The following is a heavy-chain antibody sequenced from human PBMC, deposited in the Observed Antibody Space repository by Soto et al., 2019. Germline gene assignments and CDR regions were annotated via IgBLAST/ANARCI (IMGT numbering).Heavy chain of an antibody. J-gene: IGHJ6*02. V-gene: IGHV3-48*02. D-gene: IGHD3-22*01. CDR1: GFTFSSYS. CDR3: ARAPWLSNNYYYYGMDV. Sequence: GGSLRLSCAASGFTFSSYSMNWVRQAPGKGLEWVSYISSSSSTIYYADSVKGRFTISRDNAKNSLYLQMNSLRDEDTAVYYCARAPWLSNNYYYYGMDVWGQGTTVTVSS. CDR2: ISSSSSTI.